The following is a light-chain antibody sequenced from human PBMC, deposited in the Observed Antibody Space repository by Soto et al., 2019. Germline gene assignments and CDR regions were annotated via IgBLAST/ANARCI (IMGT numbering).Light chain of an antibody. V-gene: IGKV1-5*01. CDR3: QQYNSYPWT. CDR1: QSISSW. CDR2: DAS. Sequence: DIQMTQSPSTLSASVGDRVTITCRASQSISSWLAWYQQKPGKAPKLLIYDASSLESGVPSRFSGSGSGTEFTLTITSLQPDDCATYYCQQYNSYPWTFGQGTNVEIK. J-gene: IGKJ1*01.